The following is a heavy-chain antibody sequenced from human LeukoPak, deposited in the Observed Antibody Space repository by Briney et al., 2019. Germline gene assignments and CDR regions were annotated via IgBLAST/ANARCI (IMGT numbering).Heavy chain of an antibody. J-gene: IGHJ4*02. CDR3: ARRSTYYYDSSGYYVFDY. CDR1: GGSFSGCY. CDR2: INHSGST. Sequence: SETLSLTCAVYGGSFSGCYWSWIRQPPGKGLEWIGEINHSGSTNYNPSLKSRVTISVDTSKNQFSLKLSSVTAADTAVYYCARRSTYYYDSSGYYVFDYWGQGTLVTVSS. D-gene: IGHD3-22*01. V-gene: IGHV4-34*01.